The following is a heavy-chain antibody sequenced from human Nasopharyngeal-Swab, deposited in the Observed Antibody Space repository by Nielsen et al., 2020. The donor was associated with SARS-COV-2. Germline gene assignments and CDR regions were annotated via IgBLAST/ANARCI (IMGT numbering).Heavy chain of an antibody. CDR3: AKDDFCPACAFDV. D-gene: IGHD2-21*02. J-gene: IGHJ3*01. CDR2: VSNNDGSLT. V-gene: IGHV3-23*01. CDR1: GFDFWKYA. Sequence: GESLKISCAASGFDFWKYAMSWVRPAPGKGLEWVSTVSNNDGSLTFYADSVKGRFTISRDTSKNTVSLQMNSLRAEDTAVYYCAKDDFCPACAFDVWGQGTIVTVSS.